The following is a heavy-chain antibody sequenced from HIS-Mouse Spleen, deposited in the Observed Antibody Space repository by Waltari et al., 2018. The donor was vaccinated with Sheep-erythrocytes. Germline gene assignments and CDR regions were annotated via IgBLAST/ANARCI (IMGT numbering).Heavy chain of an antibody. D-gene: IGHD3-16*01. CDR2: ISYDGSNK. CDR1: GFPFRSCG. CDR3: AKGGFGGNSNDAFDI. J-gene: IGHJ3*02. Sequence: QVQLVESGGGVVQPGRSVRLSCAASGFPFRSCGMHWVRSAPGKGLEWVAVISYDGSNKYYADSVKGRFTISRDNSKNTLYLQMNSLRAEDTAVYYCAKGGFGGNSNDAFDIWGQGTMVTVSS. V-gene: IGHV3-30*18.